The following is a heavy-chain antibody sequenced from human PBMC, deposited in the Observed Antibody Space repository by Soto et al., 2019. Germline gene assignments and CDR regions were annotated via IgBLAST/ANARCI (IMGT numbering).Heavy chain of an antibody. V-gene: IGHV4-38-2*01. CDR1: GYSISSGYY. D-gene: IGHD3-22*01. CDR3: ARGLYYYDSSWGRNAFDL. Sequence: QVQLQESGPGLVKPSETLSLTCAVSGYSISSGYYWGWIRQPPGKGLEWVGSIYHSGSTYYNPSLKSRVTISVDTSKNKFSLKLSSATAADTAVYYCARGLYYYDSSWGRNAFDLWGQGTMVTVSS. J-gene: IGHJ3*01. CDR2: IYHSGST.